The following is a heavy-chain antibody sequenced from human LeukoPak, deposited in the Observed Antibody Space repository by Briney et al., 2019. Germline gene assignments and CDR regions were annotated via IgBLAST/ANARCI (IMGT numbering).Heavy chain of an antibody. CDR1: GGSISSYY. J-gene: IGHJ5*02. D-gene: IGHD2-2*01. V-gene: IGHV4-59*01. CDR2: IYYSGST. Sequence: SETLSLTCTVSGGSISSYYWSWIRQPPGKGLEWIGYIYYSGSTNYNPSLKSRVTISVDTSKNQFSLKLSSVTAADTAVYYCARGWSQWYQLLSGWNWFDPWGQGTPVTVSS. CDR3: ARGWSQWYQLLSGWNWFDP.